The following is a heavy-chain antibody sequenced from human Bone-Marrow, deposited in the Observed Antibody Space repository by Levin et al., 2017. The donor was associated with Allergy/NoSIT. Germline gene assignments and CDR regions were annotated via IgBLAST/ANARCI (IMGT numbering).Heavy chain of an antibody. Sequence: SETLSLTCTVSGGSISNYYWSWIRQPAGKGLEWSGRIYPTGSTNYSPSLKSRVTMSLDTSKNQFSLRLSSVSAADTAVYYCARSYCANGVCSYFDYWGQGALVTVSS. CDR3: ARSYCANGVCSYFDY. CDR1: GGSISNYY. D-gene: IGHD2-8*01. J-gene: IGHJ4*02. CDR2: IYPTGST. V-gene: IGHV4-4*07.